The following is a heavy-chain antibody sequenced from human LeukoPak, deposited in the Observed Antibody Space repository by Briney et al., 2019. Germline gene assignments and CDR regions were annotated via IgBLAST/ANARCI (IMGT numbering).Heavy chain of an antibody. CDR2: ISISSSYI. D-gene: IGHD3-10*02. Sequence: GGSLRLSCAASGFTFSRYSMNWVRQAPGKGLEWVSSISISSSYIYYADSVKGRFTISRDNAKNSLYLQMDSLRAEDTAVYYCAELGITMIGGVWGKGTTVTISS. CDR3: AELGITMIGGV. V-gene: IGHV3-21*01. CDR1: GFTFSRYS. J-gene: IGHJ6*04.